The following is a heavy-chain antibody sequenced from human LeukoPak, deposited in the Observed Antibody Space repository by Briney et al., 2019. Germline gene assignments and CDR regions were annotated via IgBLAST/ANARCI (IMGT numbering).Heavy chain of an antibody. CDR3: ARGSSSQGY. Sequence: VASVKVSCKASGYIFTTYGISWVRQAPGQGLEWMGGIIPIFGTANYAQKFQGRVTITADESASTAYMELSSLRSEDMAVYYCARGSSSQGYWGQGTLVTVSS. CDR2: IIPIFGTA. J-gene: IGHJ4*02. V-gene: IGHV1-69*13. CDR1: GYIFTTYG. D-gene: IGHD6-13*01.